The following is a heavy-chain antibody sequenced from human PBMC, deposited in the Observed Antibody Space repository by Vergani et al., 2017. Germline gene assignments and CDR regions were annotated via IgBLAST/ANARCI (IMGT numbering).Heavy chain of an antibody. CDR1: GFSLSTSGVG. V-gene: IGHV2-5*01. D-gene: IGHD2-21*02. CDR2: IYRNDDK. CDR3: VHSRGCGGDCYSSY. J-gene: IGHJ4*02. Sequence: QITLKESGPTLVKPTQTLTLTCTFSGFSLSTSGVGVGWIRQPPGKALEWLALIYRNDDKRYSPSLKSRHNITKDTAKNQVVLTMTNMDPVDTATYYCVHSRGCGGDCYSSYWGQGTLVTVSS.